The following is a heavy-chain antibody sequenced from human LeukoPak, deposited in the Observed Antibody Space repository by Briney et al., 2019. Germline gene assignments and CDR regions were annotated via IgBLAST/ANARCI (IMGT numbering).Heavy chain of an antibody. D-gene: IGHD3-22*01. CDR1: GFTFSDYY. V-gene: IGHV3-11*01. CDR2: ISSSGSTI. Sequence: GSLRLSCAASGFTFSDYYMSWIRQAPGKGLEWVSYISSSGSTIYYADSVKGRFTISRDNAKNSLYLQMNSLRAEDTALYYCAKATKMYYYDSSGYYGMDVWGQGTTVTVSS. J-gene: IGHJ6*02. CDR3: AKATKMYYYDSSGYYGMDV.